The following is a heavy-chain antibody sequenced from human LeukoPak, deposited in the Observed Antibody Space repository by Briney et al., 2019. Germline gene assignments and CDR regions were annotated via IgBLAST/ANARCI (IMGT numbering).Heavy chain of an antibody. CDR3: ARHGLEANYYDSSGYYNYYYYMDV. Sequence: PSETLSLTCTVSGGSISSYYWSWIRQPPGKGLEWIGYIHYSGSTNYNPSLKSRLTISVETSKNQFSLKLSSVTAADTAVYYCARHGLEANYYDSSGYYNYYYYMDVWGKGTTVTISS. CDR2: IHYSGST. V-gene: IGHV4-59*08. J-gene: IGHJ6*03. D-gene: IGHD3-22*01. CDR1: GGSISSYY.